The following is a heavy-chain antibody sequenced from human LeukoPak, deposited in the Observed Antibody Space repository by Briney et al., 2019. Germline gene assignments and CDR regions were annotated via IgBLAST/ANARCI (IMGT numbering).Heavy chain of an antibody. CDR3: VREGNELLSKDFDS. Sequence: ASVKVSCKASGFTFTGHYIHWVRQAPGQGLEWMGYINPHSGGTNSPQKFQGRVTMTRDTSISAAYMELSSLISDDTAMYYCVREGNELLSKDFDSWGQGTLVTVSS. D-gene: IGHD2-21*02. J-gene: IGHJ4*02. CDR1: GFTFTGHY. CDR2: INPHSGGT. V-gene: IGHV1-2*02.